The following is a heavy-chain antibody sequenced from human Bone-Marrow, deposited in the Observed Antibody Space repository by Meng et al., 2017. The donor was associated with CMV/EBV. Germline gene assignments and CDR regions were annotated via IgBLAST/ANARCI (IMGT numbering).Heavy chain of an antibody. V-gene: IGHV1-69*05. Sequence: SVKVSCKASGYTFTSYGISWVRQAPGQGLEWMGGIIPIFGTANYAQKFQGRVTITTDESTSTAYMELSSLRSEDTAVYYCARVLEWLRDPFDYWGQGTLVTVSS. CDR3: ARVLEWLRDPFDY. J-gene: IGHJ4*02. CDR2: IIPIFGTA. D-gene: IGHD5-12*01. CDR1: GYTFTSYG.